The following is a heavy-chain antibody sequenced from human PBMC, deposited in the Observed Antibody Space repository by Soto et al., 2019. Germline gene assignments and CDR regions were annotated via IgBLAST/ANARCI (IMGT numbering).Heavy chain of an antibody. J-gene: IGHJ6*02. V-gene: IGHV3-23*01. D-gene: IGHD3-10*01. CDR1: GFSFRSYGMTFSSYA. Sequence: GGSLRLSCAASGFSFRSYGMTFSSYALIWARQVPGKGLEWVSVISGCGDCKYYADSVKVRLTTSRDYSKKTLFPQTNSLVAGDTALYYCAKFREYYQGAGSRTYYVYGLDAWGQGTPVTVSS. CDR3: AKFREYYQGAGSRTYYVYGLDA. CDR2: ISGCGDCK.